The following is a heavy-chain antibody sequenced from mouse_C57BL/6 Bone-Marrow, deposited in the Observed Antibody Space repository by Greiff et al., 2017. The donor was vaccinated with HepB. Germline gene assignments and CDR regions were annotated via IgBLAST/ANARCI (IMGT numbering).Heavy chain of an antibody. J-gene: IGHJ2*01. CDR2: INPNNGGT. CDR3: ARRDYDEGNFDY. D-gene: IGHD2-4*01. Sequence: EVKLQQSGPELVKPGASVKISCKASGYTFNDYYMNWVKQSHGKSLEWIGDINPNNGGTSYNQKFKGKATLTVDKSSSTAYMELRSLTSEDSAVYYCARRDYDEGNFDYWGQGTTLTVSS. CDR1: GYTFNDYY. V-gene: IGHV1-26*01.